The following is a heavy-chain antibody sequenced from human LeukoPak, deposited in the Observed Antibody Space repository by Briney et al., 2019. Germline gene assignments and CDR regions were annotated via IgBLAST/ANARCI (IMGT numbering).Heavy chain of an antibody. CDR2: IYTSGST. V-gene: IGHV4-4*07. CDR1: GGSISSYY. J-gene: IGHJ6*03. Sequence: PSETLSLTCTVSGGSISSYYWSWIRQPAGKGLEWIGRIYTSGSTNYNPSLKGRVTMSVDTSKNQFSLKLSSVTAADTAVYYCARDQEGFYGSGSYYPPTYYYYMDVWGKGTTVTVSS. CDR3: ARDQEGFYGSGSYYPPTYYYYMDV. D-gene: IGHD3-10*01.